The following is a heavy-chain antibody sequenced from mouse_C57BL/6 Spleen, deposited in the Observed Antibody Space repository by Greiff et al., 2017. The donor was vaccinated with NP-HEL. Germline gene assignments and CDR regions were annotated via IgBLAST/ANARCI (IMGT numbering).Heavy chain of an antibody. J-gene: IGHJ1*03. Sequence: QVQLQQSGAELARPGASVKMSCKASGYTFTSYTMHWVKQRPGQGLEWIGYINPSSGYTKYNQKFKDKATLTADKSSSTAYMQLSSLTSEDSAVYYCARNYGSNWYFDVWGTGTTVTVSS. CDR1: GYTFTSYT. V-gene: IGHV1-4*01. CDR2: INPSSGYT. CDR3: ARNYGSNWYFDV. D-gene: IGHD1-1*01.